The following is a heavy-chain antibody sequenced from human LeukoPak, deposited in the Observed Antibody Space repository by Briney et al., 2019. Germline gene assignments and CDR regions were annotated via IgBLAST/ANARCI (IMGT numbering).Heavy chain of an antibody. CDR2: ISWNSDNI. CDR3: ARERYYDTSGYYYLFDY. Sequence: GGSLRLSCAASGFTFDDYAMHWVRQAPGKGLEWVSGISWNSDNIGYADSVKGRFTISRDNAKNSLYLQMNSLRAEDTAVYYCARERYYDTSGYYYLFDYWGQGTLVTVSS. V-gene: IGHV3-9*01. J-gene: IGHJ4*02. D-gene: IGHD3-22*01. CDR1: GFTFDDYA.